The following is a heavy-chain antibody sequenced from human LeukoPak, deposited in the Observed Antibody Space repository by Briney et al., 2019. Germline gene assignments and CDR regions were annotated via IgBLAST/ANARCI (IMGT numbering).Heavy chain of an antibody. CDR3: ARERRYGSGSYYVLDNWFDP. J-gene: IGHJ5*02. CDR2: ISAYNGNT. D-gene: IGHD3-10*01. V-gene: IGHV1-18*04. Sequence: ASVKVSCKASGYTFTSYYMHWVRQAPGQGLEWMGWISAYNGNTNYAQKLQGRVTMTTDTSTSTAYTELRSLRSDDTAVYYCARERRYGSGSYYVLDNWFDPWGQGTLVTVSS. CDR1: GYTFTSYY.